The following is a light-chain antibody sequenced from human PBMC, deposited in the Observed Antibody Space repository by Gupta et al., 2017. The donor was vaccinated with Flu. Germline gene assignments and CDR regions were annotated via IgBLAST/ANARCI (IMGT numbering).Light chain of an antibody. CDR1: QSISTS. CDR3: QQSYCVSWT. Sequence: DIQLTQLPSSLSAPVGDRVTITCRASQSISTSLNWYQQKPGKATKLVVDTSSSLQRGVPSRFSGRGSGKVFSTTISSMQAEVFATYFCQQSYCVSWTFGQGTKVEIK. J-gene: IGKJ1*01. CDR2: TSS. V-gene: IGKV1-39*01.